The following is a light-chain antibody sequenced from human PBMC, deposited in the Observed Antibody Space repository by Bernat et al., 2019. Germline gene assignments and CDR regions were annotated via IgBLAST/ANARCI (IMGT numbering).Light chain of an antibody. CDR3: QQYNSAPFT. Sequence: VTITCRASQGISSWLAWYQQKPGKAPKLLIYKASSLQSGVPSRFSGSGSGTDFTLTISSLQSEDFATYYCQQYNSAPFTVGTGTKLDIK. CDR1: QGISSW. J-gene: IGKJ3*01. CDR2: KAS. V-gene: IGKV1-12*01.